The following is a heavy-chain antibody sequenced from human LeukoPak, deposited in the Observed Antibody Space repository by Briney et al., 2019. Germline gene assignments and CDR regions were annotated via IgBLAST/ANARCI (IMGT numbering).Heavy chain of an antibody. CDR2: FSTYNGNK. CDR1: GYTFTSYA. Sequence: ASVKVSCKASGYTFTSYAITWLRQAPGQGPEWMCWFSTYNGNKNYAQKLQGRVTMTADTSTSTAYMELKNLESDDTAVYYCARGSGGGEPNDYWGQGTLVTVSS. J-gene: IGHJ4*02. D-gene: IGHD2-21*01. V-gene: IGHV1-18*01. CDR3: ARGSGGGEPNDY.